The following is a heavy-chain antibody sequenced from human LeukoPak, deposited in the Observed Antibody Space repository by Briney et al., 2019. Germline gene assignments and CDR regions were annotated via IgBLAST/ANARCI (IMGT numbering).Heavy chain of an antibody. V-gene: IGHV1-69*01. D-gene: IGHD5-18*01. J-gene: IGHJ4*02. CDR1: GCSFSSYA. CDR2: IIPIFGTA. CDR3: ARERGYSYGSFDY. Sequence: AGTVSCKASGCSFSSYAISWVRQAPGQGLGWMGGIIPIFGTANYAQKFPGRVTFTADESTSTAYMELSSLRSEATAVYYCARERGYSYGSFDYWGQGTLVTVSS.